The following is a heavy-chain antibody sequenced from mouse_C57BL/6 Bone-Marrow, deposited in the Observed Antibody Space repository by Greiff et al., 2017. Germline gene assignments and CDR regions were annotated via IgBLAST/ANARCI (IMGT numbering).Heavy chain of an antibody. J-gene: IGHJ4*01. CDR2: IDPETGGT. V-gene: IGHV1-15*01. CDR1: GYTFTDYE. Sequence: ESGAELVRPGASVTLSCKASGYTFTDYEMHWVKQTPVHGLEWIGAIDPETGGTAYNQKFKGKAILTADKSSSTAYMELRSLTSADSAVYYCTRWYYGSSYEAMDYWGQGTSVTVSS. CDR3: TRWYYGSSYEAMDY. D-gene: IGHD1-1*01.